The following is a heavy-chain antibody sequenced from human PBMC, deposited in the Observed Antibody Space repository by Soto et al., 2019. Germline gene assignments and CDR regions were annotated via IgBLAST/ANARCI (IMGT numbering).Heavy chain of an antibody. V-gene: IGHV4-34*01. CDR1: GGSFSGYY. J-gene: IGHJ4*02. Sequence: SDTLSLTCAVYGGSFSGYYWSWIRQPPGQGLEWIGETNHSGSTKYNPSLKSRVTISVETYKNQFPLKLSSVTAADTAVYYCARGEARFDYWGQGTLVTVS. CDR2: TNHSGST. CDR3: ARGEARFDY.